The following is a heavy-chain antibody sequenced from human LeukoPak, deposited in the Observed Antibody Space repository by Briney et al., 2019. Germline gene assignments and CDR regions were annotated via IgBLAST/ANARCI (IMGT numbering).Heavy chain of an antibody. Sequence: KPSETLSLTCTVSGGSISSNYYWGWIRQPPGKGLEWIGYIYYSGSTNYNPSLKSRVTISVDTSKNQFSLKLSSVTAADTAVYYCVPGSSSGWFDPWGQGTLVTVSS. CDR1: GGSISSNYY. CDR2: IYYSGST. J-gene: IGHJ5*02. D-gene: IGHD6-6*01. CDR3: VPGSSSGWFDP. V-gene: IGHV4-59*01.